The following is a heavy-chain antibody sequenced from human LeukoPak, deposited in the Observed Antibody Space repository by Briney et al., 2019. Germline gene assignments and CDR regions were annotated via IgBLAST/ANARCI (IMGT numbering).Heavy chain of an antibody. CDR2: INPNTGGT. CDR3: ASGDYGDPPLNY. V-gene: IGHV1-2*02. J-gene: IGHJ4*02. Sequence: GASVKVSCKASGYTFTGYFVHWVRQAPGQGLQWMGWINPNTGGTNYAQKFQGRVTMTRDTSISTAYMELSRLRSDDTAVYYCASGDYGDPPLNYWVQGTLVTVSS. D-gene: IGHD4/OR15-4a*01. CDR1: GYTFTGYF.